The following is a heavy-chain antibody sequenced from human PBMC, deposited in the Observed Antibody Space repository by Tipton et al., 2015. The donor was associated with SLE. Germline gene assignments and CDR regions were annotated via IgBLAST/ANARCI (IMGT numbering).Heavy chain of an antibody. V-gene: IGHV4-59*08. CDR2: IYYSGSS. D-gene: IGHD3-3*01. Sequence: TLSLTCTVSGGSISSYYWSWIRQPPGKGLEWIGYIYYSGSSNYNPSLKSRVTISVDTSKNQFSLKLSSVTAADTAVYYCARHAAGLWSGYYPYWGRGTLVTVSS. CDR3: ARHAAGLWSGYYPY. J-gene: IGHJ4*02. CDR1: GGSISSYY.